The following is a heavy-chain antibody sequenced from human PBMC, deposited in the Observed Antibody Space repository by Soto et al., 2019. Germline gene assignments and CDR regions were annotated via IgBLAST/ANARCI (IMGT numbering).Heavy chain of an antibody. D-gene: IGHD3-10*01. CDR1: GYIFSNYY. CDR3: ARRGMSKIGFDT. CDR2: FNPSGDAT. J-gene: IGHJ3*02. V-gene: IGHV1-46*01. Sequence: QVQLVQSGAEVKKPGTSVKVSCKASGYIFSNYYMHWVRQAPGQGLEWMGVFNPSGDATHYAQSFKGRVSVTRDTSTSTVYMELSTLTSEDTAVYYCARRGMSKIGFDTWGQGPMVTVSS.